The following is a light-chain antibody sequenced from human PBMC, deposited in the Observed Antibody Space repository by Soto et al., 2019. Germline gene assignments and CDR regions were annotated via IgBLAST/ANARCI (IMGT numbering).Light chain of an antibody. CDR1: SSDVGGYNY. J-gene: IGLJ3*02. Sequence: QSVLTQPRSVSGSPGQSVTISCTGTSSDVGGYNYVSWYQQHPGKAPKLMIYDVSERPSGVPDRFSGSKSGNTASLTISGLQAEDEADYYCSSYAGSYTRVFGGGTKLTV. V-gene: IGLV2-11*01. CDR2: DVS. CDR3: SSYAGSYTRV.